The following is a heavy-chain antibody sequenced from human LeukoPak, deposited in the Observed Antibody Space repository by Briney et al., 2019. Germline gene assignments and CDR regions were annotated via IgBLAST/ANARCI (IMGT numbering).Heavy chain of an antibody. V-gene: IGHV1-8*03. Sequence: ASVKVSCKASGYTFTSYDINWVRQATGQGLEWMGWMNPNSGNTDYAQKFQGRVTITRNTSISTAYMELSSLRSEDTAVYYCARGISRYFDLDKDAFDIWGQGTMVTVSS. CDR3: ARGISRYFDLDKDAFDI. J-gene: IGHJ3*02. CDR2: MNPNSGNT. D-gene: IGHD3-9*01. CDR1: GYTFTSYD.